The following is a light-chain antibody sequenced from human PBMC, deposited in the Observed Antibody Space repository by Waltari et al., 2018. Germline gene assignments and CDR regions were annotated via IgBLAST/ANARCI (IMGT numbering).Light chain of an antibody. J-gene: IGLJ2*01. CDR2: QDN. V-gene: IGLV3-1*01. CDR1: QLGNKY. Sequence: SYELTQSPSLSVSPGQTASITCSGDQLGNKYISWYQQKPGQSPVLLIFQDNMRPSGIPERFSGSNSGNTATLTISGTQAVDEADYYSQAWDSNRYVIFGGGTKLTVL. CDR3: QAWDSNRYVI.